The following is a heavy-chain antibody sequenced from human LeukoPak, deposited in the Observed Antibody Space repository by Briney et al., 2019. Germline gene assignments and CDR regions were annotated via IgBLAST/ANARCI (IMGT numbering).Heavy chain of an antibody. CDR2: INHSGST. J-gene: IGHJ4*02. D-gene: IGHD1-14*01. V-gene: IGHV4-34*01. CDR3: ARGKPTRYWAGKLDY. CDR1: GGSFSGFY. Sequence: PSVTLSLTCAVYGGSFSGFYWSWIRQPPGKGLEWIGEINHSGSTNYNPSLKSRVTISVDTSKNQFSLKLSSVTAADTAVYYCARGKPTRYWAGKLDYRGQGTLVTVSS.